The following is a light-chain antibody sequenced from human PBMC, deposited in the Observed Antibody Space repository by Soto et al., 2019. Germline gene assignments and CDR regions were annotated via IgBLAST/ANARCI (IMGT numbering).Light chain of an antibody. Sequence: DIQMTQSPSTLSASVGDRVTLTCRASQSVSDWLAWYQQKPGKAPKVLIYKASNLESGVPSRFSGSGSGTEFTLTISSLQPDGSATYYCQQYNTFSPYTFGQGTKLEIK. CDR2: KAS. V-gene: IGKV1-5*03. CDR3: QQYNTFSPYT. CDR1: QSVSDW. J-gene: IGKJ2*01.